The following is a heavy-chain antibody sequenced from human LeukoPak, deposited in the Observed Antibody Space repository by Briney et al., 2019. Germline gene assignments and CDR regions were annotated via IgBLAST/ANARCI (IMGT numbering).Heavy chain of an antibody. V-gene: IGHV3-23*01. J-gene: IGHJ4*02. CDR2: IIGGGGST. CDR3: AHGAMYQLDY. CDR1: GFTFTSHW. Sequence: GGSLRLSCGASGFTFTSHWMSWVRQAPGKGLEWVSGIIGGGGSTYYADSVKGRFTISGDNSRNTLFLQMNSLRAEDTAVYYCAHGAMYQLDYWGQGTLVTVSS. D-gene: IGHD2-2*01.